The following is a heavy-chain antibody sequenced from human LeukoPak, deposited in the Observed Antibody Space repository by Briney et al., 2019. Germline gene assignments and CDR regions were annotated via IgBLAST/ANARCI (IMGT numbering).Heavy chain of an antibody. V-gene: IGHV3-7*01. CDR2: IKEDGSET. D-gene: IGHD1-14*01. J-gene: IGHJ4*02. Sequence: GGSLRLSCAVSGFTFSTDWMSWFRQAPGKGLEWVANIKEDGSETYYVDSLKGRFTISRDNVKNSLYLQINSLGADDSAVYYCARDSFETDIDYWGQGTLVTVSS. CDR1: GFTFSTDW. CDR3: ARDSFETDIDY.